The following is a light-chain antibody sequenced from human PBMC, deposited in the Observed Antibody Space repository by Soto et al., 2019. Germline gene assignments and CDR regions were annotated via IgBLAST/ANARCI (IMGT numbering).Light chain of an antibody. CDR3: QQREHWPPIT. CDR2: DVA. CDR1: QSVNNY. V-gene: IGKV3-11*01. J-gene: IGKJ5*01. Sequence: EIVMTQSPATLSVSPGERVTLSCRASQSVNNYLAWYQQKPGQAPRLLIYDVAKRAPGIPARFSGSGSGTDFTLPISSLEPEDFSAYYGQQREHWPPITFGQGTRLEIK.